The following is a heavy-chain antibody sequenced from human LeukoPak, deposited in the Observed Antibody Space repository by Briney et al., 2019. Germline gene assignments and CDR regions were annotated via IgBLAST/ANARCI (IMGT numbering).Heavy chain of an antibody. V-gene: IGHV6-1*01. D-gene: IGHD6-13*01. CDR3: ARDRLYNSNWEFDY. CDR1: GDSFSSNSAA. CDR2: TYYRSKWNN. J-gene: IGHJ4*02. Sequence: SQTLSLTCAISGDSFSSNSAAWNWIRLSPSRGLEWLGRTYYRSKWNNDYSLSMRSRITISPDTSKNQFSLQLSSVTPDDTAVYYCARDRLYNSNWEFDYWGQGTLVSVSS.